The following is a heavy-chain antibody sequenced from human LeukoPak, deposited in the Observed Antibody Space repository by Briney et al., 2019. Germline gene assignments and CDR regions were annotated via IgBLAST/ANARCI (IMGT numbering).Heavy chain of an antibody. CDR3: ASVRGRTSLDAFDI. D-gene: IGHD3/OR15-3a*01. J-gene: IGHJ3*02. CDR2: IYYSGST. V-gene: IGHV4-59*12. CDR1: GGSISSYY. Sequence: SETLSLTCTVSGGSISSYYWSWIRQPPGKGLEWIGYIYYSGSTNYNPSLKSRVTISVDTSKNQFSLKLSSVTAADTAVYYCASVRGRTSLDAFDIWGQGTMVTVSS.